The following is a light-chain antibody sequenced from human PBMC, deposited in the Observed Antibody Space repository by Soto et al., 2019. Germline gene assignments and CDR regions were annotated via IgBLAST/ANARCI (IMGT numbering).Light chain of an antibody. Sequence: EIVMTQAPATLSVSPGERATLSCRASQSVRSNLAWYQQKPDQAPRLLIYGASTSATAIPARFSGSGSGTDFTLTVSSLQAEDFEVYYCQQYNNWPPYTFGQGTKLEI. CDR3: QQYNNWPPYT. CDR2: GAS. J-gene: IGKJ2*01. CDR1: QSVRSN. V-gene: IGKV3-15*01.